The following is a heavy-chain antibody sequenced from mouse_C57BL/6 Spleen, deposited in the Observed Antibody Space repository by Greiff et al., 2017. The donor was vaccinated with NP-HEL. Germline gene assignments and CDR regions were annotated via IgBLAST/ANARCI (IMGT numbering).Heavy chain of an antibody. CDR2: ISSGGSYT. D-gene: IGHD2-1*01. Sequence: DVKLVESGGDLVKPGGSLKLSCAASGFTFSSYGMSWVRQTPDKRLEWVATISSGGSYTYYPDSVKGRFTISRDNAKNTLYLQMSSLKSEDTAMYYCASLPYGNSHYYAMDYWGQGTSVTVSS. CDR1: GFTFSSYG. V-gene: IGHV5-6*02. J-gene: IGHJ4*01. CDR3: ASLPYGNSHYYAMDY.